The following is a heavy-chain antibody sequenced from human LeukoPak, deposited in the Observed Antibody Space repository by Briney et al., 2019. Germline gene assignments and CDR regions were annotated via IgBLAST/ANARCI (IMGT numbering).Heavy chain of an antibody. CDR3: AKGTAVAVSSPGDFDY. V-gene: IGHV3-23*01. CDR1: GFTFSNYA. D-gene: IGHD6-19*01. Sequence: PGGSLRLSCAASGFTFSNYAVSWVRQAPGRGLEWVSAISGSGGSTYYADSVKGRFTISRDNSKNTLYLQMNSLRAEDTAVYYCAKGTAVAVSSPGDFDYWGQGTLVTVSS. J-gene: IGHJ4*02. CDR2: ISGSGGST.